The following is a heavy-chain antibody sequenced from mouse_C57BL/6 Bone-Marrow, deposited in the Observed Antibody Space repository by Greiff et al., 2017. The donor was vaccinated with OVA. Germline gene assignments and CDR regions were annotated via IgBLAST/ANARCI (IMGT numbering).Heavy chain of an antibody. CDR1: GYAFPNYL. CDR3: ARRGPFDYDGD. Sequence: VQLQQSGAELVRPGTSVKVSCKASGYAFPNYLIEWVKQRPGQGLEWIGVINPGSGGTNYNEKFKGKATLTADKSSSTAYMQLSSLTSEDSAVDFCARRGPFDYDGDWGQGTTLTVSS. CDR2: INPGSGGT. J-gene: IGHJ2*01. V-gene: IGHV1-54*01. D-gene: IGHD2-4*01.